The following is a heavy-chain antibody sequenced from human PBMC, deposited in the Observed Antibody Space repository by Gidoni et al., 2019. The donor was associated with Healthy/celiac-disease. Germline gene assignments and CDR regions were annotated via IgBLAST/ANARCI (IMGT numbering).Heavy chain of an antibody. CDR2: ISYDGSNK. V-gene: IGHV3-30-3*01. CDR1: GFTFSSYA. J-gene: IGHJ4*02. CDR3: AREDRGPGY. Sequence: QVQLVESGGGVVQPGRSLRLSCAASGFTFSSYAMHWVRQAPGKGLGWVAVISYDGSNKYYADSVKGRFTISRDNSKNTLYLQMNSLRAEDTAVYYCAREDRGPGYWGQGTLVTVSS. D-gene: IGHD2-15*01.